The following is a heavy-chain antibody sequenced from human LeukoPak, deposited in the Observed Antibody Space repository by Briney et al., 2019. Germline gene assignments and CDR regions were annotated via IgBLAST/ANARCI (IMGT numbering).Heavy chain of an antibody. V-gene: IGHV3-7*03. CDR2: VKQDGSGE. CDR3: AKDINDILTGCSFDL. CDR1: GFNLTDYW. D-gene: IGHD3-9*01. Sequence: GGSLRLSCAASGFNLTDYWMSWVRQAPGKGLEWVANVKQDGSGEYYVDSVKGRFTISRDNAKNSLYLQMNSLRAEDTALYYCAKDINDILTGCSFDLWGRGTLVTVSS. J-gene: IGHJ2*01.